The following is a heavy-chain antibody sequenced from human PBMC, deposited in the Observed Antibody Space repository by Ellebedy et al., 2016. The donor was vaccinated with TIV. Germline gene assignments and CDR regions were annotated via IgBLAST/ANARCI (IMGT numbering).Heavy chain of an antibody. V-gene: IGHV3-74*01. Sequence: GESLKISCAASGFTFSSHWMHWVRQVPGKGLLWVARINSDGTSTTYADSVKGRFSISRDNAKNTLYLQMNSLRAEETAVYYCARDSGSRFYYSFDFWGRGTLVTVSS. J-gene: IGHJ4*02. D-gene: IGHD3-22*01. CDR1: GFTFSSHW. CDR2: INSDGTST. CDR3: ARDSGSRFYYSFDF.